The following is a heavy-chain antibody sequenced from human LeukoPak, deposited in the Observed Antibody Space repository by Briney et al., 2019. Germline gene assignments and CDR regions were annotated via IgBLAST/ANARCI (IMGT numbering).Heavy chain of an antibody. Sequence: GGTLRLSCAASGLPFSSHGMSWVRQAPGKGLEWVSGIIGGGGSTYYADSVKGRFTISRDNSKNTLYLQMNSLRAEDTAVYYCARAPYGDNGYTAEVADYWGQGTLVTVSS. D-gene: IGHD3-16*01. CDR2: IIGGGGST. J-gene: IGHJ4*02. CDR1: GLPFSSHG. CDR3: ARAPYGDNGYTAEVADY. V-gene: IGHV3-23*01.